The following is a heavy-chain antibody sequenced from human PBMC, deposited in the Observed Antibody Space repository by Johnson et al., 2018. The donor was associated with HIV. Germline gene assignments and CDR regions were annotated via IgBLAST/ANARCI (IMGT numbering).Heavy chain of an antibody. J-gene: IGHJ3*02. CDR3: ARAVPPPLGSSGWIDTFDI. V-gene: IGHV3-7*01. CDR1: GFTFSSHW. D-gene: IGHD6-19*01. CDR2: IKQDGSEK. Sequence: VQLVESGGGLVQPGGSLRLSCVASGFTFSSHWMSWVRQAPGKGLEWVANIKQDGSEKYYVDSVKGRFSSSRDNAKNSLYLQMNSLTAEDTAVYYCARAVPPPLGSSGWIDTFDIWGQGTMVTVSS.